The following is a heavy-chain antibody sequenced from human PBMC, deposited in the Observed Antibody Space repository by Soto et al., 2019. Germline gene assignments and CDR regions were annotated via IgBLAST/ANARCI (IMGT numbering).Heavy chain of an antibody. V-gene: IGHV4-31*03. J-gene: IGHJ6*02. CDR3: ATEGTVTSYYYYGMDV. CDR2: IYYSGST. D-gene: IGHD4-17*01. Sequence: KTSETLSLTCTVSGGSISSGGYYWSWIRQHPGKGLEWIGYIYYSGSTYYNPSLKSRVTISVDTSKNQFSLKLSSVTAADTAVYYCATEGTVTSYYYYGMDVWGQGTTVTVSS. CDR1: GGSISSGGYY.